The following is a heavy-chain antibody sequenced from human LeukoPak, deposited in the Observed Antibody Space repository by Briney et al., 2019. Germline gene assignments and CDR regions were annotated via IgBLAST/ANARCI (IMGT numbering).Heavy chain of an antibody. Sequence: GRSLRLSCAASGFTFSSYAMHWVRQAPGKGLEWVANIKQDGSEKYYVDSVKGRFTISRDNAKNSLYLQMNSLRAEDTAVYYCAREGIAAAVLDYWGQGTLVTVSS. J-gene: IGHJ4*02. CDR2: IKQDGSEK. CDR1: GFTFSSYA. D-gene: IGHD6-13*01. V-gene: IGHV3-7*01. CDR3: AREGIAAAVLDY.